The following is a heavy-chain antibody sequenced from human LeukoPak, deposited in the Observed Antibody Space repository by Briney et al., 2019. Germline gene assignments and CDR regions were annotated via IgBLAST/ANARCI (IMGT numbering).Heavy chain of an antibody. CDR2: IYTSGST. J-gene: IGHJ3*02. CDR3: ARDRPPAIDAFDI. CDR1: GGSISSGSYY. Sequence: SQTLSLTCTVSGGSISSGSYYWSWIRQPAGKGLEWIGRIYTSGSTNYNPSLKSRVTISVDTSKNQFSLKLSSVTAADTAVYYCARDRPPAIDAFDIWGQGTMVTVSS. D-gene: IGHD5-18*01. V-gene: IGHV4-61*02.